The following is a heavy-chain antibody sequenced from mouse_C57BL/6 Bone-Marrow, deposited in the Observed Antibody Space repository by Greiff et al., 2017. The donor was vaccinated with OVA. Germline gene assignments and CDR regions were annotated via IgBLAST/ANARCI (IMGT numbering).Heavy chain of an antibody. J-gene: IGHJ4*01. CDR3: AREGDYYGSSYGYYYAMDY. Sequence: EVMLVESEGGLVQPGSSMKLSCTASGFTFSDYYMAWVRQVPEKGLEWVANINYDGSSTYYLDYLTSRFIISRDNAKNILYLQMSSLKSEDTATYYWAREGDYYGSSYGYYYAMDYWGQGTSVTVSS. V-gene: IGHV5-16*01. D-gene: IGHD1-1*01. CDR2: INYDGSST. CDR1: GFTFSDYY.